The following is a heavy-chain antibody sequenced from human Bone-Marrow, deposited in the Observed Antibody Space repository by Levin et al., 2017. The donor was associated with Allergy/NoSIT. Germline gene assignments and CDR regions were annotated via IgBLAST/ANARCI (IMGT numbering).Heavy chain of an antibody. V-gene: IGHV4-39*01. D-gene: IGHD6-13*01. CDR2: IYYSGST. CDR3: ASHTRAAAGPEDFDY. Sequence: SETLSLTCTVSGGSISSSSYYWGWIRQPPGKGLEWIGSIYYSGSTYYNPSLKSRVTISVDTSKNQFSLKLSSVTAADTAVYYCASHTRAAAGPEDFDYWGQGTLVTVSS. CDR1: GGSISSSSYY. J-gene: IGHJ4*02.